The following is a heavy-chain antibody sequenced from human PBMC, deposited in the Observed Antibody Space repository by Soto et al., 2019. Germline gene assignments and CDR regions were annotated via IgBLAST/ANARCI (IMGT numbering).Heavy chain of an antibody. J-gene: IGHJ6*03. D-gene: IGHD4-17*01. CDR3: ARFYGDYNYYYYMDV. Sequence: LSLTCTVSGGSISSGGYYWSWIRQHPGKGLEWIGYIYYSGSTYYNPSLKSRVTISVDTSKNQFSLKLSSVTAVDTAVYYCARFYGDYNYYYYMDVWGKGTTVTVSS. CDR1: GGSISSGGYY. V-gene: IGHV4-31*03. CDR2: IYYSGST.